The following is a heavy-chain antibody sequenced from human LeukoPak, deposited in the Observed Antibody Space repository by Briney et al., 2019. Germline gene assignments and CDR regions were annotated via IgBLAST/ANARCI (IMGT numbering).Heavy chain of an antibody. D-gene: IGHD6-19*01. CDR3: ARAVTGRDRLAYFYYLDV. J-gene: IGHJ6*03. CDR2: MSSIGST. Sequence: SETLSLTCAVSGDSINTNYWNWLRQSPGKGLEWIGDMSSIGSTHYNRSLKSRVTISRDTSKNQFALTLRFVTAADTAVYYCARAVTGRDRLAYFYYLDVWGKGTRVTVSS. V-gene: IGHV4-59*01. CDR1: GDSINTNY.